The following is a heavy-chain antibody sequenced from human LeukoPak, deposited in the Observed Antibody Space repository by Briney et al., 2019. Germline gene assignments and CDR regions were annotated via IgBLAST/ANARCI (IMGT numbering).Heavy chain of an antibody. CDR2: INSVSDYI. J-gene: IGHJ4*02. V-gene: IGHV3-21*01. D-gene: IGHD3-10*01. CDR1: GFTVSSNY. Sequence: GGSLRLSCAASGFTVSSNYINWVRQAPGKGLEWISSINSVSDYIYYADSVKGRFTISRDNAKNSLYLQMNSLRAEDTAVYYCARDTGWGQGTLVTVSS. CDR3: ARDTG.